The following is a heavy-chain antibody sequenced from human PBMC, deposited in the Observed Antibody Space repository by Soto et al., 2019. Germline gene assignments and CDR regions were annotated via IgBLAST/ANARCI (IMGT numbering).Heavy chain of an antibody. CDR2: STSGGTTT. J-gene: IGHJ4*02. CDR1: GFTFSDYY. D-gene: IGHD6-19*01. CDR3: AKGDSSGWGLDH. Sequence: QVQLVESGGGLVKPGGSLRLSCAASGFTFSDYYMSWIRQAPGKGLEWVSFSTSGGTTTSYADSVKGRFSISRDNAKNSLYRQRNSRRAEDAAIYHWAKGDSSGWGLDHRGQGTLGTVPS. V-gene: IGHV3-11*01.